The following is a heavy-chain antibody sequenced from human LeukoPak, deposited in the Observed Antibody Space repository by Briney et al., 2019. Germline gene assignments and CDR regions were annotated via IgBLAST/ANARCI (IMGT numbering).Heavy chain of an antibody. J-gene: IGHJ4*02. CDR2: ISDSGGST. V-gene: IGHV3-23*01. Sequence: GGSLRLSCAVSGITLSNYGMSGVRQAPGKGLEWVAGISDSGGSTNYADSVKGRFTISRDNPKNTVYLQMNTLRAEDTAVYFCAKRSVVIRVILVGFHKEAYYFDSWGQGALVTVSS. D-gene: IGHD3-22*01. CDR1: GITLSNYG. CDR3: AKRSVVIRVILVGFHKEAYYFDS.